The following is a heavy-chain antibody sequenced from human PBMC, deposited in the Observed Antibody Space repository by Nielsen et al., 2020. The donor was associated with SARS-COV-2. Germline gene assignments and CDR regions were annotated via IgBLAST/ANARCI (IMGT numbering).Heavy chain of an antibody. Sequence: SETLSLTCTVSGGSISSGDYYWSWIRQPPGKGLEWIGYIYYSGSTYYNPSLKSRVTISVDTSKNQFSLKLSSVTAADTAVYYCARYYYDSSGYYFFDYWGQGTLVTVSS. CDR2: IYYSGST. D-gene: IGHD3-22*01. CDR3: ARYYYDSSGYYFFDY. J-gene: IGHJ4*02. V-gene: IGHV4-30-4*01. CDR1: GGSISSGDYY.